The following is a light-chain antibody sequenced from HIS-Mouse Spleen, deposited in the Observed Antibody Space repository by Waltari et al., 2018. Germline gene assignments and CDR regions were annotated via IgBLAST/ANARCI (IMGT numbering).Light chain of an antibody. CDR2: EDS. Sequence: SDELTQPPSVSVSPGQTARITCSGDALPKKYAYCYQQKSGQAPVLVSYEDSTRPSGIPEGFSGSSSGTMSTLTISGAQVEDEADYYCYSTDSSGNHRVFGGVTKLTVL. J-gene: IGLJ2*01. V-gene: IGLV3-10*01. CDR1: ALPKKY. CDR3: YSTDSSGNHRV.